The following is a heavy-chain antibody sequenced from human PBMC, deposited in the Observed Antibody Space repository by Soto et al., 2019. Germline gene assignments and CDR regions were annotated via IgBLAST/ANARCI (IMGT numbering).Heavy chain of an antibody. J-gene: IGHJ4*02. Sequence: VASVKVSCKTSGYTFTNYGISWVRQAPGQGLEWMGWITTDKGKTTYAQKFQGRVTMTTDTSTSTAYMELRSLRSDDTAMYYCATLSPAFDYWGQGTLVTVSS. CDR3: ATLSPAFDY. CDR2: ITTDKGKT. V-gene: IGHV1-18*01. CDR1: GYTFTNYG.